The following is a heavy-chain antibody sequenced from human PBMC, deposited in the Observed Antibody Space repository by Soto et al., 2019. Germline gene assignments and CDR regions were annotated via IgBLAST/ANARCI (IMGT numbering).Heavy chain of an antibody. V-gene: IGHV4-34*01. Sequence: SETLSLTCAVYGGSFSGYYWSWIRQPPGKGLEWIGEINHSGSTNYNPSLKSRVTISVDMSKNQFSLKLSSVTAADTAVYYCARHNPTRITIFGVVYYYYYMDVWGKGTTITVSS. CDR2: INHSGST. CDR3: ARHNPTRITIFGVVYYYYYMDV. D-gene: IGHD3-3*01. J-gene: IGHJ6*03. CDR1: GGSFSGYY.